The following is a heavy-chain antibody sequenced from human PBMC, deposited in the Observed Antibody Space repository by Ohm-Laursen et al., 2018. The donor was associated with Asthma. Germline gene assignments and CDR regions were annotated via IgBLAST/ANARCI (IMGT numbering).Heavy chain of an antibody. CDR1: GYTFSSYS. CDR3: ARIGPEWELPGREYSLHH. D-gene: IGHD1-26*01. J-gene: IGHJ1*01. V-gene: IGHV3-21*01. Sequence: SLRLSCTATGYTFSSYSIHWVRQIPGNGLEWVASISTDSSFIYYADSVRGRFTTSRDNARNSVYLQMNSLRAEDTALYYCARIGPEWELPGREYSLHHWGEGTLVTVSS. CDR2: ISTDSSFI.